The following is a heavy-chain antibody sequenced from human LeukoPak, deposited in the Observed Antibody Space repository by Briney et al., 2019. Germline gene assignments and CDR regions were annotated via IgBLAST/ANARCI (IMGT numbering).Heavy chain of an antibody. CDR2: ISGSGGST. CDR1: GFTFSSYA. J-gene: IGHJ4*02. CDR3: EKADIVVVVAAIRFDY. D-gene: IGHD2-15*01. Sequence: GGSLRLSCAASGFTFSSYAMSWVRQAPGKGLEWVSAISGSGGSTYYADSVKGRFTISRDNSKNTLYLQMNSLRAEDTAVYYCEKADIVVVVAAIRFDYWGQGTLVTVSS. V-gene: IGHV3-23*01.